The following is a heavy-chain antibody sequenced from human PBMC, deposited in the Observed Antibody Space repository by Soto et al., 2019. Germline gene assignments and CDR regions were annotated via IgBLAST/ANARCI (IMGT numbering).Heavy chain of an antibody. V-gene: IGHV4-39*01. J-gene: IGHJ4*02. CDR1: GGSISSSSYY. D-gene: IGHD3-10*01. CDR2: IYYSGST. Sequence: QLQLQESGPGLVKPSETLSLTCTVSGGSISSSSYYWGWIRQPPGKGLEWIGSIYYSGSTYYNPSLKSRVTISVDTSKNQFYLKLSSVTAADTAVYYCARLKPGWRVRGVTLFDYWGQGTLVTVSS. CDR3: ARLKPGWRVRGVTLFDY.